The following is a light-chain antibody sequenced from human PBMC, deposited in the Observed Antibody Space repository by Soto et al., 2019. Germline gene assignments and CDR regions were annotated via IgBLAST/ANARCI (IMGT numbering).Light chain of an antibody. Sequence: EIVLTQSPGTLSFSPGEIATLSCRASQCVSSTSLAWYQQKPGKAPRLLIYGASNRATGIPDRFSGSGSGTDFTLTISRLEPEDFAVYYCQQFDGSPPWTFGLGTKVEFK. CDR2: GAS. CDR3: QQFDGSPPWT. V-gene: IGKV3-20*01. CDR1: QCVSSTS. J-gene: IGKJ1*01.